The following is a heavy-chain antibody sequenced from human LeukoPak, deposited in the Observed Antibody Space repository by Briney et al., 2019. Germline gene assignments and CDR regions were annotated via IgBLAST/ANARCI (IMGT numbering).Heavy chain of an antibody. CDR2: ISWNSGSI. V-gene: IGHV3-9*01. D-gene: IGHD2-2*01. J-gene: IGHJ4*02. CDR3: AKDLFAEPTAIGFDY. CDR1: GFTFDDYA. Sequence: HSGSSLRLSCAASGFTFDDYAMHWVRQAPGKGLEWVSGISWNSGSIGYADSMKGRFTISRDNSKNTLYLQMNSLRAEDTAVYYCAKDLFAEPTAIGFDYWGQGTLVAVSS.